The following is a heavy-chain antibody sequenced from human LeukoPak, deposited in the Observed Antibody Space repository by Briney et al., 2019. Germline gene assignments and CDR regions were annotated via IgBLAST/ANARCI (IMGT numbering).Heavy chain of an antibody. CDR3: ARADSASPGSSDTFDM. D-gene: IGHD2-21*01. V-gene: IGHV4-61*02. CDR1: GGSISSGTYY. J-gene: IGHJ3*02. CDR2: IYATGSA. Sequence: PSETLSLTCTVSGGSISSGTYYWSWIRQTAGRGLEWIGRIYATGSAHYNPSLENRVTFSVDTPKNQFSLKLTSVTAADTAVYYCARADSASPGSSDTFDMWGQGKMLTVSS.